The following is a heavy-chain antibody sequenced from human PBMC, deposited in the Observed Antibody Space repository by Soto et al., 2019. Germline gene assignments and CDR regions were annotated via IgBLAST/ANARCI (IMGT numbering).Heavy chain of an antibody. CDR2: IYYRGGT. CDR3: ARHRPSGWYYFDS. D-gene: IGHD6-19*01. CDR1: GDSITSYY. V-gene: IGHV4-59*08. J-gene: IGHJ4*02. Sequence: SETLSLTCTVSGDSITSYYWNWIRQPPGKGLEWIGYIYYRGGTNYNSSLKSRVTISVDTSKNQVSLRLSSVTAADTAVYYCARHRPSGWYYFDSWGQGTPVTVSS.